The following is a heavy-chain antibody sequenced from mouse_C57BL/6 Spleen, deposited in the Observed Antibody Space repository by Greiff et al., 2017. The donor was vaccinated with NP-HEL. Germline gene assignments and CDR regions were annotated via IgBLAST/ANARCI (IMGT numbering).Heavy chain of an antibody. CDR3: ASPGSSFYYAMDY. V-gene: IGHV1-50*01. Sequence: QVQLQQPGAELVKPGASVKLSCKASGYTFTSYWMQWVKQRPGQGLEWIGEIDPSDSYTNYNQQFKGKATLTVDTSYSTAYMQLSSLTSEDSAVYYCASPGSSFYYAMDYWGKGTSVTVSS. CDR1: GYTFTSYW. CDR2: IDPSDSYT. D-gene: IGHD1-1*01. J-gene: IGHJ4*01.